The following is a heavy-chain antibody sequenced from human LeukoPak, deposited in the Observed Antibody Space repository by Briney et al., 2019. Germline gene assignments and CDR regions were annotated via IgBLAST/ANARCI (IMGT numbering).Heavy chain of an antibody. D-gene: IGHD5-18*01. CDR1: GFTFSSYW. V-gene: IGHV3-7*04. J-gene: IGHJ4*02. CDR2: IKQDGSEK. CDR3: AREGGGQLWSKYYFDY. Sequence: GGSLRLPCAASGFTFSSYWMSWVRQAPGKGLEWVANIKQDGSEKYYVDSVKGRFTISRDNAENSLYLQMNSLRAEDTAVYYCAREGGGQLWSKYYFDYWGQGTLVTVSS.